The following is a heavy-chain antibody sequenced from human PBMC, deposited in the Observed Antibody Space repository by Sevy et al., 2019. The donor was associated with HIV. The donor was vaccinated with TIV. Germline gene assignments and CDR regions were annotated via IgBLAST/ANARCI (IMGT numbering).Heavy chain of an antibody. CDR2: IYPGDSDT. CDR1: GYSFISYW. Sequence: GESLKISCKGSGYSFISYWIGLVRQMPGKGLEWMGIIYPGDSDTRYSPSFQGQVTISADKSTSTAYLQWSGLKASDTAMYYCARQVSGDGSTYYHPTNFDYWGQGTLVTVSS. D-gene: IGHD3-22*01. V-gene: IGHV5-51*01. J-gene: IGHJ4*02. CDR3: ARQVSGDGSTYYHPTNFDY.